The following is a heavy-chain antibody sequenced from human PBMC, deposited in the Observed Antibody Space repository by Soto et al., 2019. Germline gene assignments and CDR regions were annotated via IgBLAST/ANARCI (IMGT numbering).Heavy chain of an antibody. J-gene: IGHJ4*02. CDR1: GYTFTSYD. CDR2: MNPNSGNT. Sequence: QVQLVQSGAEVKKPGASVKVSCKASGYTFTSYDINWVRQATGQGLEWMGWMNPNSGNTGYAQKFQGRVTMTRNTSIRSAYTECSSLRAEDTAVYYCARERPDDFWSGYDFDYWGQGTLVTVSS. CDR3: ARERPDDFWSGYDFDY. D-gene: IGHD3-3*01. V-gene: IGHV1-8*01.